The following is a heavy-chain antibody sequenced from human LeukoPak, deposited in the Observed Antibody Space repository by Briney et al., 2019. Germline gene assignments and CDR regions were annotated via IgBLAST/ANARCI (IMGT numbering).Heavy chain of an antibody. Sequence: SETLSLTCTASGVSISSHYWSWIRQPAGNRLEWIGRVYSSGSTKYNPSLQSRVTISVDKSTNQLSLRLNSVTAADTAVYYCARDPISYDPLTGYELWGWFDPWGQGTLVTVST. V-gene: IGHV4-4*07. CDR3: ARDPISYDPLTGYELWGWFDP. D-gene: IGHD3-9*01. J-gene: IGHJ5*02. CDR1: GVSISSHY. CDR2: VYSSGST.